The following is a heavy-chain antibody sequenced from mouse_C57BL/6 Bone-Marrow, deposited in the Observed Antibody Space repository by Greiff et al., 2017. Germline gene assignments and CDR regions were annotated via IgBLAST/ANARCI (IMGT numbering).Heavy chain of an antibody. CDR3: ARADYYGSSYPDY. Sequence: EVKLQESGPELVKPGASVKMSCKASGYTFTSYVMHWVKQKPGQGLEWIGYIYPYNDGTKYNEKFKGKATLTSDKSSSTAYMELSSLTSEDSAVYYCARADYYGSSYPDYWGQGTTLTVSS. CDR1: GYTFTSYV. D-gene: IGHD1-1*01. J-gene: IGHJ2*01. V-gene: IGHV1-14*01. CDR2: IYPYNDGT.